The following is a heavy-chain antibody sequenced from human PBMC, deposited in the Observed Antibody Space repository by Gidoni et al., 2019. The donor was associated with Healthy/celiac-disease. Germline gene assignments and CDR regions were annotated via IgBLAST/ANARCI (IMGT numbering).Heavy chain of an antibody. CDR2: INPSGGST. J-gene: IGHJ5*02. V-gene: IGHV1-46*01. CDR3: ARDYREYCSSTSCSPEGWFDP. D-gene: IGHD2-2*01. Sequence: QVQLVQSGAEVKKPGASVKVSCKASGYTFTSYHMHWVRQAPGQGLEWMGIINPSGGSTSYAQKFQGRVNMTRDTSTSTVYMELSSLRSEDTAVYYCARDYREYCSSTSCSPEGWFDPWGQGTLVTVSS. CDR1: GYTFTSYH.